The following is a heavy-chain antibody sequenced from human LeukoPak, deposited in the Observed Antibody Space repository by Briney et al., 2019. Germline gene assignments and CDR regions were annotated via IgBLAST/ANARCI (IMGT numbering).Heavy chain of an antibody. CDR1: GGSISSHY. Sequence: PSETLSLTCTVSGGSISSHYWSWIRQPPGKGLEWIGYIYYSGSTNYNPSLKSRVTISVDTSKNQFSLKLSSVTPADTAVYYCARDFPVFYWGQGTLVTVSS. V-gene: IGHV4-59*11. J-gene: IGHJ4*02. CDR3: ARDFPVFY. CDR2: IYYSGST.